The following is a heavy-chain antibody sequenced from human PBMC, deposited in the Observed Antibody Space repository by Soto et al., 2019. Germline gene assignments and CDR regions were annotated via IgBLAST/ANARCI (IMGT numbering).Heavy chain of an antibody. Sequence: QVQLLQSGGEVKEPGASVKVSCKTSGYTFTSYAISWVRQAPGQGLEWLGWVSPYNGYTSYAQRFQSRLTMARDTSTMTAYMDLRSLTSDDTAVYYCERHRRGENQQHLFDPWGKGPLVTVSS. V-gene: IGHV1-18*01. CDR3: ERHRRGENQQHLFDP. CDR2: VSPYNGYT. CDR1: GYTFTSYA. D-gene: IGHD6-13*01. J-gene: IGHJ5*02.